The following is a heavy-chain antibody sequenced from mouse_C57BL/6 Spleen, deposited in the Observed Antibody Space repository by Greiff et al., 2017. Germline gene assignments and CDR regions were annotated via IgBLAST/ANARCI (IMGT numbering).Heavy chain of an antibody. J-gene: IGHJ2*01. CDR2: ISSGGSYT. V-gene: IGHV5-6*01. D-gene: IGHD1-1*01. CDR1: GFTFSSYG. CDR3: AKGVVAEGYYFDY. Sequence: EVMLVESGGDLVKPGGSLNLSCAASGFTFSSYGMSWVRQTPDKRLEWVATISSGGSYTYYPDSVKGRFTISRDNAKNTLYLQMSSLKSEDTAMYYCAKGVVAEGYYFDYWGQGTTLTVSS.